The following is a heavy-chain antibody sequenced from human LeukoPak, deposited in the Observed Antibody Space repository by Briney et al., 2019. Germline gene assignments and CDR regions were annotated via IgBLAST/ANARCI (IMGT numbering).Heavy chain of an antibody. CDR1: GFSFNAYD. CDR2: IGRAGDT. V-gene: IGHV3-13*04. CDR3: ARDSGGWGLAV. Sequence: GGSLRLSCAAAGFSFNAYDMHWVRQATGRGLEWVSYIGRAGDTYYAGSVEGRFTISRDDAKNSLYLQLNSLGVGDTAVYYCARDSGGWGLAVWGQGTTVTASS. J-gene: IGHJ6*02. D-gene: IGHD6-19*01.